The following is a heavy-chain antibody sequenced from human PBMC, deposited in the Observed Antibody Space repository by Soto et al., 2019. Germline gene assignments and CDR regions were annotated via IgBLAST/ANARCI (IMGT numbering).Heavy chain of an antibody. Sequence: PSETLSLTCTVSGAPLSSHYWSWFRQPPGKGLEWIGYIYYSGSTYYNPSLKSRVTISVDTSKNQFSLKLSSVTAADTAVYYCAAPPRYWGQGTLVTVPQ. CDR1: GAPLSSHY. V-gene: IGHV4-59*11. CDR3: AAPPRY. J-gene: IGHJ4*02. CDR2: IYYSGST. D-gene: IGHD6-6*01.